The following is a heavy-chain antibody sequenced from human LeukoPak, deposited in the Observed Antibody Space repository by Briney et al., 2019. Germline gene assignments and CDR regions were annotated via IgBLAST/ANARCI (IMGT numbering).Heavy chain of an antibody. J-gene: IGHJ4*02. CDR3: VRDGVGAPPFDY. CDR2: IKGDGSSI. CDR1: GFTFSNHW. D-gene: IGHD1-26*01. V-gene: IGHV3-74*01. Sequence: GGSLRLSCAASGFTFSNHWMHWVRQTPGKGLVWVSRIKGDGSSISHADSVKGRFIISRDNAKNTLDLQMNNLRVEDTAVYYCVRDGVGAPPFDYWGEGVLVTVSS.